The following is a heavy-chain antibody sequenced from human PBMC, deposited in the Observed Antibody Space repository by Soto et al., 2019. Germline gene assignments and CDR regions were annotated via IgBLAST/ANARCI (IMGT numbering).Heavy chain of an antibody. CDR2: IYHSGST. D-gene: IGHD3-22*01. Sequence: QLQLQESGSGLVKPSQTLSLTCAVSGGSISSGGSSWTWIRQPPGKGLEWIGYIYHSGSTYYNPSLKRRVTISVDRSKNQFSRKLTSVTAADTAVYYCARGAVVNFDSWGQGTLVTVSS. CDR3: ARGAVVNFDS. J-gene: IGHJ4*02. CDR1: GGSISSGGSS. V-gene: IGHV4-30-2*01.